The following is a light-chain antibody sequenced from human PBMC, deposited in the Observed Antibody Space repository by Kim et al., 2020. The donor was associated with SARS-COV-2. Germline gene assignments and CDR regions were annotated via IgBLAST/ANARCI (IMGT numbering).Light chain of an antibody. J-gene: IGLJ2*01. Sequence: ELTQPPSLSGPPGQTVTISCSGRTFNIGNNGVNWYQQLPGKPPKLPVYFDDLLPSGISDRFSGSKSGTSASLAISGLQSDDEADYYCSSWDDSLSDLVFGGGTQLTVL. CDR1: TFNIGNNG. CDR2: FDD. CDR3: SSWDDSLSDLV. V-gene: IGLV1-36*01.